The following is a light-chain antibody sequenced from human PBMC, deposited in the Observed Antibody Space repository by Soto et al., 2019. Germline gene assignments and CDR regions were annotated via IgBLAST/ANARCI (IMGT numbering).Light chain of an antibody. Sequence: DIQMTQSPSSLSASVGDRVTITCRASQGISTYLAWYQQKPGKVPQILISAASAVHSGVPSRFSGSGSGTDFTPTISSLQPEDAATYYCQKYNSAPWTFGQGTKVEIK. V-gene: IGKV1-27*01. CDR2: AAS. CDR3: QKYNSAPWT. J-gene: IGKJ1*01. CDR1: QGISTY.